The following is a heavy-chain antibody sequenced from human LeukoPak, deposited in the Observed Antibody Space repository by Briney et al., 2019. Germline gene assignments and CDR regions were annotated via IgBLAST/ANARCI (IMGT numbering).Heavy chain of an antibody. Sequence: PGGSLRLSCAASGFTFSSYGMHWVRQAPGKGLEWVAVIWYDGSNKYYADSVKGRFTISRDNSKNTLYLQMNSPRAEDTAAYYCARVDHSGYSYGSCDYWGQGTLVTVSS. CDR2: IWYDGSNK. D-gene: IGHD5-18*01. J-gene: IGHJ4*02. CDR1: GFTFSSYG. V-gene: IGHV3-33*01. CDR3: ARVDHSGYSYGSCDY.